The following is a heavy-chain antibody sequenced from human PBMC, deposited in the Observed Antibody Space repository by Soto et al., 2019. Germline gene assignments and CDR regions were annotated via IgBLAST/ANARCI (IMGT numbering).Heavy chain of an antibody. CDR2: INSDSSYT. Sequence: GGSLRLSCAASGFTFSSYSMNWVRQAPGKGLEWVSYINSDSSYTNYADSVKGRFTISRDNAKNSLFLQMNSLRAEDTAVYFCARVKGSGSYYWYYYGMDVWGQGTTVTVSS. D-gene: IGHD3-10*01. CDR1: GFTFSSYS. J-gene: IGHJ6*02. CDR3: ARVKGSGSYYWYYYGMDV. V-gene: IGHV3-21*05.